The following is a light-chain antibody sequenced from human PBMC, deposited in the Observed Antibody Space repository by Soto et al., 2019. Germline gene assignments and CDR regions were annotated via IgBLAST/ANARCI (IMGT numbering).Light chain of an antibody. CDR3: QQYGSAQFT. J-gene: IGKJ3*01. Sequence: EIVLTQSPGTLSLSPGERATLSCRASQSVSSSYLAWYQQKPGQAPRLLIYGASSRATGIPDRFSGSGSGTDFPLTFSRLEPEDFAVYYCQQYGSAQFTFGPGTKVDIK. V-gene: IGKV3-20*01. CDR2: GAS. CDR1: QSVSSSY.